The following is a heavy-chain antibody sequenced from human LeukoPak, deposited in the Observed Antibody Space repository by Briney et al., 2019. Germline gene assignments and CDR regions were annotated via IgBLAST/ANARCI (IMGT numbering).Heavy chain of an antibody. CDR2: IYHSGST. CDR1: GGSISSGGYS. J-gene: IGHJ5*02. Sequence: SETLSLTCAVSGGSISSGGYSWSWIRQPPGKGLEWIGYIYHSGSTYYNPSLKSRVTISVDRSKNQFSLKLSSVTAADTAVYYCASLLSSGSYFTWGQGTLVTVSS. V-gene: IGHV4-30-2*01. D-gene: IGHD1-26*01. CDR3: ASLLSSGSYFT.